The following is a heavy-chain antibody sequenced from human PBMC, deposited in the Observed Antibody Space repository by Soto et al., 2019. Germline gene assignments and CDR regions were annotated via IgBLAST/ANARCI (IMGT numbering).Heavy chain of an antibody. CDR1: GGSFSGYY. J-gene: IGHJ6*03. Sequence: QVQLQQWGAGLLKPSETLSLTCAVYGGSFSGYYWSWIRQPPGKGLEWIGEINHSGSTNYNPSLKIRVTISVDTSKNQFSLKLSSVTAADTAVYYCARGRKGGYYYYYMDVWGKGTTVTVSS. V-gene: IGHV4-34*01. D-gene: IGHD3-16*01. CDR3: ARGRKGGYYYYYMDV. CDR2: INHSGST.